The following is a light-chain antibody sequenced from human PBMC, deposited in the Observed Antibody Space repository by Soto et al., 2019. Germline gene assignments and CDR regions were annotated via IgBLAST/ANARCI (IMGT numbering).Light chain of an antibody. CDR3: QKYNNWPRT. J-gene: IGKJ1*01. Sequence: EIVMTQSPATLSVSPGERATLSCRASQSVSSNLAWYQQKPGQAPRLLIYGASTRATGIPARFSGSGSGTEFTLTISSLQSEDFEVYYCQKYNNWPRTLGQGTKV. V-gene: IGKV3-15*01. CDR1: QSVSSN. CDR2: GAS.